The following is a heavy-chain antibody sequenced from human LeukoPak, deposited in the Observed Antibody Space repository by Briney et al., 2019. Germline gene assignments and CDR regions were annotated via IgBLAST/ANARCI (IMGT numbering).Heavy chain of an antibody. J-gene: IGHJ3*02. CDR2: INPNSGGT. CDR1: GYTFTGYY. D-gene: IGHD2-2*01. CDR3: ARLLGYCSSTSCYVPFDI. V-gene: IGHV1-2*02. Sequence: ASVKVSCKASGYTFTGYYMHWVRQAPGQGLEWMGWINPNSGGTNYAQKFQVRGTMTRDTSISTAYMELSRLRSDDTAMYYCARLLGYCSSTSCYVPFDIWGQGTMVTVSS.